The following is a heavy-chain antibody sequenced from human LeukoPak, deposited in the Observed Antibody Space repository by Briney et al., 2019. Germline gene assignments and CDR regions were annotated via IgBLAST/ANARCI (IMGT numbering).Heavy chain of an antibody. CDR3: AREPCYDSTGDFDY. CDR2: INAGNGNT. CDR1: GYTCTSDA. D-gene: IGHD3-22*01. V-gene: IGHV1-3*01. Sequence: ASVKVSCKASGYTCTSDAMHWVRQAPGQRLEWMGWINAGNGNTKYSQKFQGRVTMTRDTSTSTVYMELSSLRSEDTAVYYCAREPCYDSTGDFDYWGQGTLVTVSS. J-gene: IGHJ4*02.